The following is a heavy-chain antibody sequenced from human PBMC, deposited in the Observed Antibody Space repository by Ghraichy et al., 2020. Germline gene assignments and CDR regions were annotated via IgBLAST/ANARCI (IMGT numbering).Heavy chain of an antibody. CDR1: GFTFSTCW. V-gene: IGHV3-74*01. Sequence: GGSLRLSCAASGFTFSTCWMHWVRQVPGKGLVWVSHINPDGGKTNYADSVKGRFTISRDNAKNTLYLRMNSLRAEDTALYYCARSCSDGRYYGDYWGQGTMVTVS. CDR2: INPDGGKT. CDR3: ARSCSDGRYYGDY. J-gene: IGHJ4*02. D-gene: IGHD2-15*01.